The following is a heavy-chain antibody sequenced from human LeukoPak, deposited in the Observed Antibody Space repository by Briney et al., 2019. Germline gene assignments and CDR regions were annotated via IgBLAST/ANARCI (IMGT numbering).Heavy chain of an antibody. CDR1: GFTFSSYA. Sequence: GGSLRLSCAASGFTFSSYAMSWVRQAPGKGLEWVSAISGSGGSTYYADSVKGRFTISRGNSKNTLYLQMNSLRAEDTAVYYCAKDQSRYFYDSSAYPRNWFDPWGQGTLVTVSS. CDR3: AKDQSRYFYDSSAYPRNWFDP. CDR2: ISGSGGST. V-gene: IGHV3-23*01. J-gene: IGHJ5*02. D-gene: IGHD3-22*01.